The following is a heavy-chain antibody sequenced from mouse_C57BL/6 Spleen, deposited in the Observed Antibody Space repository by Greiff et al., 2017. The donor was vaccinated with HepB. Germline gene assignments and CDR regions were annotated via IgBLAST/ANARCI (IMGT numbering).Heavy chain of an antibody. Sequence: EVKLVESVAELVRPGASVKLSCTASGFHIKNTYMHWVKQRPEQGLEWIGRIDPANGNTKYAPKFQGKATITADTSSNTAYLQLSSLTSEDTACYYRARSRESYYYFGYWGQGTTLTVSS. V-gene: IGHV14-3*01. CDR1: GFHIKNTY. CDR2: IDPANGNT. D-gene: IGHD2-12*01. CDR3: ARSRESYYYFGY. J-gene: IGHJ2*01.